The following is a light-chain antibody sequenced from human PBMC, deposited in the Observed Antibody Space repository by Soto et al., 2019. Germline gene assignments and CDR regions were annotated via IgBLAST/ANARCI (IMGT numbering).Light chain of an antibody. CDR2: DVS. V-gene: IGKV3-11*01. CDR3: QQRSTWPLT. J-gene: IGKJ4*01. CDR1: QSVSTY. Sequence: EIVLTQSPATLSLSAGERDTLSCRASQSVSTYLAWYQQKPGQAPRPLIYDVSNRATGIPARFSGSGSGTDFTLSISSLEPEDFAVYYCQQRSTWPLTFGGGTKVEIK.